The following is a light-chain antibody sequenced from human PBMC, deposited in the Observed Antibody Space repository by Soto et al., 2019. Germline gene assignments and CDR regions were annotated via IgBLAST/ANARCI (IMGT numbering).Light chain of an antibody. Sequence: EIVLTQSPGTLSLSPGERSTLSCMSSQSVSSSYLAWYQQKPGQAPRLLIYDASNRATGVPDRFSGSGSGTDFTLTISRLEPEDFSVYYCHQYGTAPLTFGPGTKVDI. CDR3: HQYGTAPLT. CDR2: DAS. CDR1: QSVSSSY. V-gene: IGKV3-20*01. J-gene: IGKJ3*01.